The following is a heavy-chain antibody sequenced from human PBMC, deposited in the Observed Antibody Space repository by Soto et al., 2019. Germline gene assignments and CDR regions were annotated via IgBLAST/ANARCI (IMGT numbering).Heavy chain of an antibody. D-gene: IGHD3-3*01. J-gene: IGHJ6*02. CDR1: GFTFSSYA. CDR2: ISGSGGST. V-gene: IGHV3-23*01. CDR3: AKGLRFLEWLSQRNYYYYGMDV. Sequence: GGSLRLSCAASGFTFSSYAMSWVRQAPGKGLEWVSAISGSGGSTYYADSVKGRFTISRDNSKNTLYLQMNSLRAEDTAVYYCAKGLRFLEWLSQRNYYYYGMDVWGQGTTVTVSS.